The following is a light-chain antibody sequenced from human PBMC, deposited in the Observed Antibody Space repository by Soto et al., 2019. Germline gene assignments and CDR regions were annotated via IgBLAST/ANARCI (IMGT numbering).Light chain of an antibody. CDR2: DAS. Sequence: EIHVTHSPSSLSASVGDRATITCQASQDISNYLNWYQQKPGKAPKLLIYDASNLETGVPSRFSGSGSGTDFTLTISCLQSEDFATYYCQQYYSYPLTFGGGTKVAI. CDR1: QDISNY. CDR3: QQYYSYPLT. V-gene: IGKV1-33*01. J-gene: IGKJ4*01.